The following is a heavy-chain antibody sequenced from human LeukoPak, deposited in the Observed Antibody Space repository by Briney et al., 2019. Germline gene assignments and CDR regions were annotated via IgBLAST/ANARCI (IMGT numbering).Heavy chain of an antibody. Sequence: DSVQVSCKASGYTFTSYDINWVRQATGQGLEWMGWMNPNSGNTGYAHKFQGRVTITRNTSISTAYMELSSLRSESTAVYYCARVAAAGTLYRKDFDYWGQGTLVTVSS. V-gene: IGHV1-8*03. J-gene: IGHJ4*02. D-gene: IGHD6-13*01. CDR2: MNPNSGNT. CDR1: GYTFTSYD. CDR3: ARVAAAGTLYRKDFDY.